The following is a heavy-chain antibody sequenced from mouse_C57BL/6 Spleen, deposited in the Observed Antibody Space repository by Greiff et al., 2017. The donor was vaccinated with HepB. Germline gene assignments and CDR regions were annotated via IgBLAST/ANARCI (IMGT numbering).Heavy chain of an antibody. CDR1: GYTFTDYE. V-gene: IGHV1-15*01. D-gene: IGHD3-3*01. Sequence: QVHVKQSGAELVRPGASVTLSCKASGYTFTDYEMHWVKQTPVHGLEWIGAIDPETGGTAYNQKFKGKAILTADKSSSTAYMELRSLTSEDSAVYYCTRGRAYWYFDVWGTGTTVTVSS. CDR2: IDPETGGT. J-gene: IGHJ1*03. CDR3: TRGRAYWYFDV.